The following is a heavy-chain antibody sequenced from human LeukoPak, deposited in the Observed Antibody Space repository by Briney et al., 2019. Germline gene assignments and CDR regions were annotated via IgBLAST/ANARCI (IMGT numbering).Heavy chain of an antibody. D-gene: IGHD1-7*01. V-gene: IGHV3-30-3*01. CDR1: GFTFSSYA. CDR3: AREPREGTTGQLVVY. Sequence: GRSERLSCAASGFTFSSYAMHWVRQAPGKGLEWVAVISYDGSNKYYADSVKGRFTISRDNSKNTLYLQMNSLRAEDTAVYYCAREPREGTTGQLVVYWGQGTLVTVSS. J-gene: IGHJ4*02. CDR2: ISYDGSNK.